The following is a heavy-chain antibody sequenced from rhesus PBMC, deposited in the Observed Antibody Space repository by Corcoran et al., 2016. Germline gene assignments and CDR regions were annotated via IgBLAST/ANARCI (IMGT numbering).Heavy chain of an antibody. J-gene: IGHJ2*01. CDR2: IHGTAGSI. CDR1: GGSIRSNYW. Sequence: QMQLQESGPAVVKPSETLSLTCAVSGGSIRSNYWWSWIGGSPGKGLEWVGGIHGTAGSIEYNPSLKSRVTISIDTSKNHFSLKLNSVTAADTAVFYCVRYRDWYFEIWGPGTPITISS. V-gene: IGHV4-93*02. CDR3: VRYRDWYFEI.